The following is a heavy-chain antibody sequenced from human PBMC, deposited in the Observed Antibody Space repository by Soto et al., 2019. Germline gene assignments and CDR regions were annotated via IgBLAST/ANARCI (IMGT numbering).Heavy chain of an antibody. V-gene: IGHV1-2*02. Sequence: VQLVQSGAEVKKPGASVKVSCKTSGYIFTGYYLHWVRQAPGQGLEWMGYINPKTGGTKYAQKFQDRVTRTGATSISTAYMELSGLRSDDTAVYYCARDPRGVDYSESGVYYYTGGTWFDPWGQGTLVTVSS. CDR2: INPKTGGT. CDR1: GYIFTGYY. D-gene: IGHD3-22*01. J-gene: IGHJ5*02. CDR3: ARDPRGVDYSESGVYYYTGGTWFDP.